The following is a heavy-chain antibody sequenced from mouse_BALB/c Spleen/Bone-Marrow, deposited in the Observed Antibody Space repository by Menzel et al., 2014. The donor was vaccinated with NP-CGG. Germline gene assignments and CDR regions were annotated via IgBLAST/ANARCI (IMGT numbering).Heavy chain of an antibody. Sequence: VQLKDSGGGLVQPGGSLRLSCATSGFTFTDYYMNWVRPPPGKALEWLGFIRNKANGYTTEYSASVKGRFTISRDNSQNILYLQMNTLRAEDSATYYCARDKGRVFFDYWGQGTTLTVSS. CDR1: GFTFTDYY. CDR3: ARDKGRVFFDY. CDR2: IRNKANGYTT. V-gene: IGHV7-3*02. J-gene: IGHJ2*01.